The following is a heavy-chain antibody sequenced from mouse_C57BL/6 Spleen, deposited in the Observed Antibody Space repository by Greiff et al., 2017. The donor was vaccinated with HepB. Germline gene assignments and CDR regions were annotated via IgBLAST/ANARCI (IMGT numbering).Heavy chain of an antibody. J-gene: IGHJ4*01. CDR1: GYSFTDYN. CDR3: ASPSYSYYYAMDY. CDR2: INPNYGTT. D-gene: IGHD2-10*01. Sequence: EVQLVESGPELVKPGASVKISCKASGYSFTDYNMNWVKQSNGKSLEWIGVINPNYGTTSYNQKLKGKATLTVDQSSSTAYMQLNSLTSEDSSVHYCASPSYSYYYAMDYWGQGTSVTVSS. V-gene: IGHV1-39*01.